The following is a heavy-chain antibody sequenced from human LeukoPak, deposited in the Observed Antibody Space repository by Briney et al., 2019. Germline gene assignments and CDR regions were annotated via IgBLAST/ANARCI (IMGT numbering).Heavy chain of an antibody. J-gene: IGHJ4*02. V-gene: IGHV3-7*01. CDR1: GFTFSTHR. D-gene: IGHD2-21*01. CDR2: IKIDGSEK. CDR3: VKYGGDLGVAFDC. Sequence: PGGSLRLSCAASGFTFSTHRMSWVRQAPGKGVEWVANIKIDGSEKNYVDSVKCRFTISRDNAKNSLYLQMNSLRAEDTAVYYCVKYGGDLGVAFDCWGQGTLVTVSS.